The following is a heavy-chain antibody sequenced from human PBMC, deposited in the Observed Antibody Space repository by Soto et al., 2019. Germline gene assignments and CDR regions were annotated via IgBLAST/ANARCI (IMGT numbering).Heavy chain of an antibody. V-gene: IGHV3-23*01. Sequence: GGSLRLSCAASGFTFSSYAMRWVRQAPGKGLEWVAAISGSGGSKYYADSVKGRFTISRDNSKNTLYLQMNSLRAEDTAVYYCARDGDGVVAATTIXCXEXWAQGPLVTGSS. D-gene: IGHD3-22*01. CDR2: ISGSGGSK. J-gene: IGHJ5*02. CDR3: ARDGDGVVAATTIXCXEX. CDR1: GFTFSSYA.